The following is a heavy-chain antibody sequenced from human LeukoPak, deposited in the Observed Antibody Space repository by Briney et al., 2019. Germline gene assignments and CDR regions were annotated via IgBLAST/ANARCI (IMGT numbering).Heavy chain of an antibody. CDR1: GYTFTGYY. CDR2: INPNSGGT. D-gene: IGHD3-22*01. CDR3: AILYYYDSSGYYGTPGGFDP. Sequence: GASVTVSCTASGYTFTGYYMHWVRQAPGQGLEWMGWINPNSGGTNYAQKFQGRVTMTRDTSISTAYMELSRLRSDDTAVYYCAILYYYDSSGYYGTPGGFDPWGQGTLVTVSS. J-gene: IGHJ5*02. V-gene: IGHV1-2*02.